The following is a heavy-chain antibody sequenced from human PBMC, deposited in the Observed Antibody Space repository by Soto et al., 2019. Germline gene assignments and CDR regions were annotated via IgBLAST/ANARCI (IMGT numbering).Heavy chain of an antibody. CDR3: ARTPILPERGLDS. Sequence: QVQLVQSGAAVEKPGASVKVSCKASGYNFATYGISWVRQAPGQGLEWMGWINPANGNTNYAQKSRASTTLTSDTSTNTVYMELRTLRSDDAAVYFCARTPILPERGLDSWGQGTLVSVSS. CDR2: INPANGNT. J-gene: IGHJ4*02. V-gene: IGHV1-18*01. D-gene: IGHD3-9*01. CDR1: GYNFATYG.